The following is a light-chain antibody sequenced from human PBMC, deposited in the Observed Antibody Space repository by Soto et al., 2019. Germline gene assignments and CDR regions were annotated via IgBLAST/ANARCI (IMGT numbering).Light chain of an antibody. Sequence: DIVFPQSPATLSSYPGSRDTFSCRPSQTSNSWFAWYQHKPGQAPRLLIYHTSSRATGIPDRFSGSGSGTDFTLTISRLQAEDVAVYYCQQYYSIPLTFGEGTKVDIK. J-gene: IGKJ4*01. CDR3: QQYYSIPLT. CDR1: QTSNSW. CDR2: HTS. V-gene: IGKV3-20*01.